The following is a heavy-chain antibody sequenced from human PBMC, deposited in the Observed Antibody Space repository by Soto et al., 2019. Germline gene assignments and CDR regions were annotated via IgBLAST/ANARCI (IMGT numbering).Heavy chain of an antibody. J-gene: IGHJ4*02. Sequence: QMQLVQSGAEAKKPGSSVKVSCKASGGTLSSFINYPINWVRQAPGHGLEWMGGIVPNVGTVNYAQKFQGRVTITADKSTGTAYMEVSSLRSEDTALYYCARRDTSGFLRYFDNWGQGTLVTVSS. V-gene: IGHV1-69*06. CDR1: GGTLSSFINYP. CDR2: IVPNVGTV. D-gene: IGHD3-3*01. CDR3: ARRDTSGFLRYFDN.